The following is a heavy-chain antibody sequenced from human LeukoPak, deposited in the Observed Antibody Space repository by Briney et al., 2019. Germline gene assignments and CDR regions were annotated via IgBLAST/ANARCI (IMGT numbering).Heavy chain of an antibody. CDR1: GFTVSSNY. Sequence: GGSLRLSCAASGFTVSSNYMSWVRQAPGKGLEWVSVIYSGGSTYYADSVKGRFTISRDNSKNTLYLQMNSLRAEDTAVYYRARGGAVTTPFDYWGQGTLVTVSS. D-gene: IGHD4-17*01. J-gene: IGHJ4*02. CDR3: ARGGAVTTPFDY. V-gene: IGHV3-53*01. CDR2: IYSGGST.